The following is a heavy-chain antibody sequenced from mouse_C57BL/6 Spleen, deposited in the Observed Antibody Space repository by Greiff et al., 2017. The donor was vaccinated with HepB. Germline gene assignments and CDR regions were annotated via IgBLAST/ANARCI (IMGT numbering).Heavy chain of an antibody. V-gene: IGHV1-26*01. CDR3: AKGVGLAY. Sequence: EVQLQQSGPELVKPGASVKISCKASGYTFTDYYMNWVKQSHGKSLEWIGDINPNNGGTSYNQKFKGKATLTVDKSSSTAYMELRSLTSEDSAVYYCAKGVGLAYWGQRTLVTVSA. CDR1: GYTFTDYY. D-gene: IGHD4-1*01. J-gene: IGHJ3*01. CDR2: INPNNGGT.